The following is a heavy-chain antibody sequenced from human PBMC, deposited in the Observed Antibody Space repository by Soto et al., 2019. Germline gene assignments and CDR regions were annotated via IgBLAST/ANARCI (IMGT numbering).Heavy chain of an antibody. D-gene: IGHD2-15*01. CDR1: GGSISSSSYY. V-gene: IGHV4-39*01. J-gene: IGHJ5*02. Sequence: SETLSLTCTVSGGSISSSSYYWGWIRQPPGKGLEWIGSIYYSGSTYYNPSLKSRVTISVDTSKNQFSLKLSSVTAADTAVYYCARPQGYCSGGSCATDNWFDPWGQGTLVTVSS. CDR3: ARPQGYCSGGSCATDNWFDP. CDR2: IYYSGST.